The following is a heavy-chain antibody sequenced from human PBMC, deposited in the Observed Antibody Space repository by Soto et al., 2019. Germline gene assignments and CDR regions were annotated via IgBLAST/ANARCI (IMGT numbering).Heavy chain of an antibody. V-gene: IGHV1-69*13. D-gene: IGHD3-22*01. CDR1: GGTFSSYA. CDR2: IIPIFGTA. Sequence: SVKVSCKASGGTFSSYAISWVRQAPGQGLEWMGGIIPIFGTANYAQKFQGRVTITADESTSTAYMELSSLRSEDTAVYYCARAGRYYYDSSGYYLPFDDWGQGTLVTVSS. CDR3: ARAGRYYYDSSGYYLPFDD. J-gene: IGHJ4*02.